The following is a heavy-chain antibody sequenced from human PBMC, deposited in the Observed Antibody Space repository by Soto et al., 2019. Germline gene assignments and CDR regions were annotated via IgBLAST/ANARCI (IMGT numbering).Heavy chain of an antibody. D-gene: IGHD3-3*01. CDR2: MNPNSGRT. V-gene: IGHV1-8*01. Sequence: CKASESTFTGYRRNSVRQATGQRLQWMGGMNPNSGRTDYAQKFQGRVTMTRNTSISTAYLELNSLRSEDTAVYYCAREIRPKSRFLDWLHNWFDPWGQGTLLTVSS. CDR1: ESTFTGYR. J-gene: IGHJ5*02. CDR3: AREIRPKSRFLDWLHNWFDP.